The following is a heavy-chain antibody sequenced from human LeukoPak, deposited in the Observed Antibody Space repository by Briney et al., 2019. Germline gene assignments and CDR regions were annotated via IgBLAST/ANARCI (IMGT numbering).Heavy chain of an antibody. CDR1: GGSISSYY. CDR2: IYYSGST. Sequence: PSETLSLTCTVSGGSISSYYWSWIRQPPGKGLEWIGYIYYSGSTNYNPSLKSRVTISVDTSKNQFSLKLSSVTAADTAVYYCASLRGXXAETYYYGMDVWGQGTTVTV. V-gene: IGHV4-59*01. CDR3: ASLRGXXAETYYYGMDV. J-gene: IGHJ6*02.